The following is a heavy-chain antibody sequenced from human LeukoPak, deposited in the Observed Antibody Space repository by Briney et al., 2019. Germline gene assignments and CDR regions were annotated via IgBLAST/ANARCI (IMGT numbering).Heavy chain of an antibody. V-gene: IGHV7-4-1*02. CDR3: ARGGIGSAYHPGGFFDY. J-gene: IGHJ4*02. CDR1: GYTFTSYA. D-gene: IGHD5-12*01. Sequence: ASVKVSCKASGYTFTSYAMNWVRQAPGQGLEWMGWINTNTGNPTYVQGFTGRFVFSLDTSVSTAYLQISSLEAEDTAVYYCARGGIGSAYHPGGFFDYWGQGTLVTVSS. CDR2: INTNTGNP.